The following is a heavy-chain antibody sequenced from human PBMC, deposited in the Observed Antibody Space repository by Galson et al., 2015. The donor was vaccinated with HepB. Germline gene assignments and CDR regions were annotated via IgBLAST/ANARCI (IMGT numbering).Heavy chain of an antibody. Sequence: SVKVSCKASGYTFTSYDINWVRQATGQGLEWIGWMNPNSGNTGYAQKFQGRVTMTRNTSISTAYMELSSLRSEDTAVYYCARGPILRFLEWLRTGAFDIWGQGTMVTVSS. J-gene: IGHJ3*02. V-gene: IGHV1-8*01. CDR1: GYTFTSYD. CDR2: MNPNSGNT. CDR3: ARGPILRFLEWLRTGAFDI. D-gene: IGHD3-3*01.